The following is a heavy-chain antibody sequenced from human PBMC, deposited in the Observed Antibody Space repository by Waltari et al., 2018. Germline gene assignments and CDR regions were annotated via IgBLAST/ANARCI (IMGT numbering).Heavy chain of an antibody. Sequence: EVQLLQSGTELKKPGSTVKISCQVSGYRFTDYYIPWVQQAPGKGPQWMGLVDTEEGETIYAERVQGRVTRTADTSTETAFMELSSLTSDDTAVYYCVTALGDRSSASRPFDVWGLGTLITVSS. V-gene: IGHV1-69-2*01. CDR3: VTALGDRSSASRPFDV. CDR2: VDTEEGET. D-gene: IGHD3-10*01. CDR1: GYRFTDYY. J-gene: IGHJ3*01.